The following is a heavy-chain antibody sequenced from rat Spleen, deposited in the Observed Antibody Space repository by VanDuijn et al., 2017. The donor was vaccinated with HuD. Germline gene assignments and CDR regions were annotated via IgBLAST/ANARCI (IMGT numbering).Heavy chain of an antibody. V-gene: IGHV5-7*01. CDR2: ISYDGSST. Sequence: EVQLVESGGGLVQPGRSLKLSCAASGFTFSDYNMAWVRQAPKKGLEWVATISYDGSSTYYRDPVKGRFTISRDNAKSTLYLQMDSLRSEDTATYYCARHNSGYGVMDAWGQGVMVTVSS. CDR3: ARHNSGYGVMDA. CDR1: GFTFSDYN. J-gene: IGHJ2*01. D-gene: IGHD4-3*01.